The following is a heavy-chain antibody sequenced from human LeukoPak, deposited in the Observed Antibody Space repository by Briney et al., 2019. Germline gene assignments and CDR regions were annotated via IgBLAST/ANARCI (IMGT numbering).Heavy chain of an antibody. CDR3: ARVVHYYYYYMDV. J-gene: IGHJ6*03. CDR2: IYSGGST. CDR1: GFTVSSNY. V-gene: IGHV3-66*02. Sequence: GGSLRLSCAASGFTVSSNYMSWVRQAPGKGLEWVSVIYSGGSTYYADSVKDRFTISRDNSKNTLYLQMNSLRAEDTAVYYCARVVHYYYYYMDVWGKGTTVTVSS.